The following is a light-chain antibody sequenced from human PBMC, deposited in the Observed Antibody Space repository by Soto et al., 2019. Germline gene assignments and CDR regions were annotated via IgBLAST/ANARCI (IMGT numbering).Light chain of an antibody. CDR2: RAS. CDR3: QHADSFPIT. V-gene: IGKV1-12*01. J-gene: IGKJ5*01. Sequence: DIQMTQSPSSVSASVGDRVTITCRASQGISTWLAWYQQQPGKAPKLLITRASNLQSGVPSRFSGSGSGTGFTLTISNLQPEDFGTYYCQHADSFPITFGHGTRLDIK. CDR1: QGISTW.